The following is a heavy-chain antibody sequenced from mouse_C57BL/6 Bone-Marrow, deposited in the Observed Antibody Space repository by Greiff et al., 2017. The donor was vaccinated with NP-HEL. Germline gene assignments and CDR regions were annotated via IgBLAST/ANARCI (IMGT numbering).Heavy chain of an antibody. Sequence: DVMLVESGGGLVQPKGSLKLSCAASGFSFNTYAMNWVRQAPGKGLEWVARIRSKSNNYATYYADSVKDRFTISRDDSESMLYLQMNNLKTEDTAMYYCVPGGAWFAYWGQGTLVTVSA. J-gene: IGHJ3*01. D-gene: IGHD1-1*02. CDR3: VPGGAWFAY. V-gene: IGHV10-1*01. CDR2: IRSKSNNYAT. CDR1: GFSFNTYA.